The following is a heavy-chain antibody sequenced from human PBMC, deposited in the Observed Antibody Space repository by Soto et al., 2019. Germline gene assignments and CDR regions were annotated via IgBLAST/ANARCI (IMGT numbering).Heavy chain of an antibody. CDR3: ARARLDTPALEY. D-gene: IGHD2-2*01. J-gene: IGHJ4*02. Sequence: QVQLVESAGGVVQRGRSLRLSCAASGFSFRSYAMHWVRQAPGKGLEWVAVMSYDGSDKDYADSVKGRFTISRDNSKNTLYLQMSSLRAEDTAVYYCARARLDTPALEYWGQGTLVTVSS. CDR1: GFSFRSYA. V-gene: IGHV3-30-3*01. CDR2: MSYDGSDK.